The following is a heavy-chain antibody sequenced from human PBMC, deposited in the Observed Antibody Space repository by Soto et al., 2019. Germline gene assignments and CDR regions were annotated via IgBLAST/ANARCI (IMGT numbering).Heavy chain of an antibody. Sequence: QVQLQESGPGLVKPSQTLSLTCTVSGGSISSGDYYWSWIRQPPGKGLEWIGYIYYSGSTYYNPSLKSRVTKSVDTSKNQFSLKLSSVTAADTAVYYCARRKSKLLYWFDPWGQGTLVTVSS. CDR1: GGSISSGDYY. V-gene: IGHV4-30-4*01. CDR3: ARRKSKLLYWFDP. J-gene: IGHJ5*02. CDR2: IYYSGST. D-gene: IGHD2-15*01.